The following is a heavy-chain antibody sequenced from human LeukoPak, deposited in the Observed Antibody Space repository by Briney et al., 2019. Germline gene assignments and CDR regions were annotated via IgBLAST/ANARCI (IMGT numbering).Heavy chain of an antibody. CDR1: GYSFTNFW. V-gene: IGHV5-51*01. J-gene: IGHJ4*02. D-gene: IGHD3-22*01. CDR2: IYLGDSDT. Sequence: GESLKISCEGSGYSFTNFWIGWVRQMAGRGLEWMGVIYLGDSDTRYSPSFQGQVTFSADKSISTAYLQWSSLKASDAAMYYCAIYDSSGYIEHWGQGTLVTVSS. CDR3: AIYDSSGYIEH.